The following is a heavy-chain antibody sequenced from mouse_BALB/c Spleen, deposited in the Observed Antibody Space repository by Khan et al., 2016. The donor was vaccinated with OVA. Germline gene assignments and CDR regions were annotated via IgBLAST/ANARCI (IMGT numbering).Heavy chain of an antibody. V-gene: IGHV14-3*02. CDR1: DYNIKDTY. J-gene: IGHJ2*01. Sequence: VQLKQSGAELVKPGASVKLSCTASDYNIKDTYMHWVKQRPEQGLEWIGRIDPANGNTEYDPKFQGKATITADTLSNTAYLQLSSLTSEDTAVYYCARWPRGYWGQGTTLTVSS. CDR2: IDPANGNT. CDR3: ARWPRGY.